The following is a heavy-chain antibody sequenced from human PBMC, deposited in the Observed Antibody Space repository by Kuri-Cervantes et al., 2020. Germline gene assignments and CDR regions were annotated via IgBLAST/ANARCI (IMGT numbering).Heavy chain of an antibody. J-gene: IGHJ6*03. CDR1: GFAFSSHG. D-gene: IGHD7-27*01. CDR2: IWYDGNKK. V-gene: IGHV3-33*08. CDR3: ARGTGIGGGFYYYYHMDV. Sequence: GESLKISCAASGFAFSSHGMHWVRQAPGKGLEWVAVIWYDGNKKYYADSVKGRFTISRDNSKKKLNLQMNSLRAEDTAVYYCARGTGIGGGFYYYYHMDVWGKGTTVTVSS.